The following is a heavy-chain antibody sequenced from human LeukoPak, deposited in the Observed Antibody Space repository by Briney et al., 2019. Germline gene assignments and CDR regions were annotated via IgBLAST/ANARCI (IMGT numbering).Heavy chain of an antibody. CDR1: GFTFSSYA. V-gene: IGHV3-30*04. Sequence: PGGFLRLSCAASGFTFSSYAMHWVRQAPGKGLEWVAVISYDGNNKYYVDSVKGRFTISRDNSKNTLHLQMNSLRAEDTAVYYCARDGDSYGSGTYPRAFDPWGQGTLVTVSS. CDR3: ARDGDSYGSGTYPRAFDP. J-gene: IGHJ5*02. D-gene: IGHD3-10*01. CDR2: ISYDGNNK.